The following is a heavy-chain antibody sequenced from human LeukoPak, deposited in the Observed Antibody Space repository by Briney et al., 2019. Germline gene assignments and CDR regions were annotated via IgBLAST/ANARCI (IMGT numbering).Heavy chain of an antibody. CDR3: ASIPPYDFWGGYYHDY. CDR1: GFTFSSYS. J-gene: IGHJ4*02. D-gene: IGHD3-3*01. V-gene: IGHV3-21*01. Sequence: PGGSLRLSCAASGFTFSSYSMNWVRQAPGKGLEWVSSISSSSSYIYYADSVKGRFTISRDNAKNSLYLQMNSLRAEDTAVYYCASIPPYDFWGGYYHDYWGQGTLVTVSS. CDR2: ISSSSSYI.